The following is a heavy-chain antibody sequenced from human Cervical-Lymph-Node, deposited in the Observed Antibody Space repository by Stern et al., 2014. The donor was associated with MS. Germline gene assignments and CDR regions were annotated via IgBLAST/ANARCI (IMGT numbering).Heavy chain of an antibody. V-gene: IGHV3-73*01. CDR2: IRSKTNGYTT. CDR3: VSDGSGWKN. D-gene: IGHD3-10*01. CDR1: GILFSGAS. Sequence: EVQLVQPGGGLVQPGGSLKLSCAASGILFSGASMHWVRQPSGKGLEWIGRIRSKTNGYTTTYTASVKGRFTISRDDSKNTAYLQMNSLKTEDTAVYYCVSDGSGWKNWGQGTLVTVSS. J-gene: IGHJ4*02.